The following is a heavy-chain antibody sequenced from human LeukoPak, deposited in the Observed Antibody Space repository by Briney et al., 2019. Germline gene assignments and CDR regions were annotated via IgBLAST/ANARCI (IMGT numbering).Heavy chain of an antibody. V-gene: IGHV3-7*05. CDR3: ARARNLDF. CDR1: GFXFSNYW. J-gene: IGHJ4*02. Sequence: GGSLRLSCAASGFXFSNYWISWVRQAPGKGLEWVADIKEDGSEKYYVDSVKGRFTISRDNAKSSLYLQMNSLRAEDTAVYYCARARNLDFWGQGTLVTVSS. CDR2: IKEDGSEK.